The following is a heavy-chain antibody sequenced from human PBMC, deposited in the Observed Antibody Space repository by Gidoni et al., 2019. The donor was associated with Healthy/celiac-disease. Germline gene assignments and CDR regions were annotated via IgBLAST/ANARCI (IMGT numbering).Heavy chain of an antibody. CDR3: AKAGIAAAGDGFDI. CDR1: GFTFSSYG. Sequence: QVQLVASGGGVVQPGRSLRLSCAASGFTFSSYGMHWVRQAPGKGLEWVAVISYDGSNKYYADSVKGRFTISRDNSKNTLYLQMNSLRAEDTAVYYCAKAGIAAAGDGFDIWGQGTMVTVSS. CDR2: ISYDGSNK. V-gene: IGHV3-30*18. J-gene: IGHJ3*02. D-gene: IGHD6-13*01.